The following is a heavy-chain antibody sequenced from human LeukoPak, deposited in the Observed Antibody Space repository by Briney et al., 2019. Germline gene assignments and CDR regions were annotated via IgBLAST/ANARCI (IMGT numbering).Heavy chain of an antibody. J-gene: IGHJ6*03. Sequence: ASVKVSCKASGYTFTSYGISWVRQAPGQGLEWMGWTSAYNGNTNYAQKLQGRVTMTTDTSTSTAYMELRSLRSDDTAVYYCARVPSSSWSTSYYYYYMDVWGKGTTVTVSS. CDR3: ARVPSSSWSTSYYYYYMDV. CDR2: TSAYNGNT. V-gene: IGHV1-18*01. CDR1: GYTFTSYG. D-gene: IGHD6-13*01.